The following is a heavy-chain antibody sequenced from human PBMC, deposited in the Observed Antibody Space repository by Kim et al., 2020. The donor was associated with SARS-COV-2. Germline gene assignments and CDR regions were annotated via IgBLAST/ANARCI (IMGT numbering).Heavy chain of an antibody. CDR1: GGSISSSSYY. CDR3: ARGPDTAMALGFDP. Sequence: SETLSLTCTVSGGSISSSSYYWGWIRQPPGKGLEWIGSIYYSGSTYYNPSLKSRVTISVDTSKNQFSLKLSSVTAADTAVYYCARGPDTAMALGFDPWGQGTLVTVSS. CDR2: IYYSGST. J-gene: IGHJ5*02. D-gene: IGHD5-18*01. V-gene: IGHV4-39*07.